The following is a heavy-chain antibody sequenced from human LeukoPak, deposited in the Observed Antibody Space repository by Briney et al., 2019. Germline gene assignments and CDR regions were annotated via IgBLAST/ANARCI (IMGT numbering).Heavy chain of an antibody. CDR2: IIPIFGTA. D-gene: IGHD6-13*01. CDR3: ARGGIAAAGLDYYYYYGMDV. CDR1: GGTFSSYA. V-gene: IGHV1-69*13. Sequence: SAKVSCKASGGTFSSYAISWVRQAPGQGLEWMGGIIPIFGTANYAQKFQGRVTITADESTSTAYMELSSLRSEDTAVYYCARGGIAAAGLDYYYYYGMDVWGQGTTVTVSS. J-gene: IGHJ6*02.